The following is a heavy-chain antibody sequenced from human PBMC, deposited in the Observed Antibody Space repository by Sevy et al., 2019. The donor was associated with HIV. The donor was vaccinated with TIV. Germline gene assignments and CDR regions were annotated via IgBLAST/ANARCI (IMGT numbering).Heavy chain of an antibody. V-gene: IGHV3-30*04. CDR1: GFTFIDYA. D-gene: IGHD2-21*02. CDR3: ARGRVTSHSFDY. CDR2: ISDDGSKT. Sequence: GGSLRLSCADSGFTFIDYAMHWVRQAPGKGLEWVAVISDDGSKTYYVDSVNGRLTITRDNSTNTLYLQMNSLRADDTDVYYCARGRVTSHSFDYWGQGTLVTVSS. J-gene: IGHJ4*02.